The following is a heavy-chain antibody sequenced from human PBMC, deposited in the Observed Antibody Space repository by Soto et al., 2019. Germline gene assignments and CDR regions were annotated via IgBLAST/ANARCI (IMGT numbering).Heavy chain of an antibody. V-gene: IGHV3-30*18. CDR2: ISYDGSKK. J-gene: IGHJ4*02. CDR1: GFTFSKYG. D-gene: IGHD6-13*01. Sequence: PGGSLRLSCAASGFTFSKYGMHWVRQAPGKGLEWVAVISYDGSKKYYTDSVKGRFTISRDNSKNTLYLQMNSLRGEDTAIYYCAKDAGFSNSWYLDYWGQGTLVTVSS. CDR3: AKDAGFSNSWYLDY.